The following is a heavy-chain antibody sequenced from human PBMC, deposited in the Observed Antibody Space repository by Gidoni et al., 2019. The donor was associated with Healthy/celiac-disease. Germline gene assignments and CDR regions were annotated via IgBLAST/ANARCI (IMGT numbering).Heavy chain of an antibody. V-gene: IGHV1-46*01. CDR1: GYTFTSYY. D-gene: IGHD2-15*01. J-gene: IGHJ1*01. Sequence: QVQLVQSGAEVKKPGASVKVSCKASGYTFTSYYMHWVRQAPGQGLEWMGIINPSGGSTSYAQKFQGRVTMTRDTSTSTVYMELSSLRSEDTAVYYCARDYVGGGGWEYFQHWGQGTLVTVSS. CDR2: INPSGGST. CDR3: ARDYVGGGGWEYFQH.